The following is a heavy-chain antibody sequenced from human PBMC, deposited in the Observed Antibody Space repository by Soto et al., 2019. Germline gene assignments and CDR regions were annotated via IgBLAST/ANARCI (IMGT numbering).Heavy chain of an antibody. D-gene: IGHD6-19*01. CDR1: GGTFSSYA. Sequence: QVQLVQYGAEVKKPGSSVKVSCKASGGTFSSYAISWVRQAPGQGLEWMGGIIPIFGTANYAQKFQGRVTITADESTSTAYMELSSLRSEDTAVYYCARGDSSGWPNLDAFDIWGQGTMVTVSS. CDR2: IIPIFGTA. CDR3: ARGDSSGWPNLDAFDI. V-gene: IGHV1-69*01. J-gene: IGHJ3*02.